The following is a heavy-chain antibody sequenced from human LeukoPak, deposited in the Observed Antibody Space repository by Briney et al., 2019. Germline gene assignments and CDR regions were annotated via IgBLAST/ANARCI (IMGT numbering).Heavy chain of an antibody. CDR3: ARVVIVATIGAFDI. V-gene: IGHV4-31*03. Sequence: PSQTLSLTCTVSGGSISSGGYYWSWIRQHPGKGLEWIGYIYYSGSTYYNPSLKSRVTISVDTSKNQFSLKLSSVTTADTAVYYCARVVIVATIGAFDIWGQGTMVTVSS. D-gene: IGHD5-12*01. J-gene: IGHJ3*02. CDR1: GGSISSGGYY. CDR2: IYYSGST.